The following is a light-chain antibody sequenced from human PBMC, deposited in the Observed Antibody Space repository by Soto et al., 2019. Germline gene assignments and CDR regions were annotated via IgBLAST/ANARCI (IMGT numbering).Light chain of an antibody. CDR3: CSVGGSGDF. V-gene: IGLV2-23*02. J-gene: IGLJ1*01. Sequence: QSVLTQPASVSGSPGQSITISCSGTTSDVGIVSWYQHHPGKAPKLMIHEVTKRPSGVSDRFSGSRSGNSASLTISGLQAEDEADYFCCSVGGSGDFFGTGT. CDR2: EVT. CDR1: TSDVGI.